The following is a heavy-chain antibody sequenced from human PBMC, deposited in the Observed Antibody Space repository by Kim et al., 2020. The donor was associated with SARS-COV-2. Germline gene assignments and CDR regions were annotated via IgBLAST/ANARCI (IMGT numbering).Heavy chain of an antibody. V-gene: IGHV4-34*01. CDR1: GGSFSGYY. CDR2: INHSGST. Sequence: SETLSLTCAVYGGSFSGYYWSWIRQPPGKGLEWIGEINHSGSTNYNPSLKSRVTISVDTSKNQFSLKLSSVTAADTAVYYCARGRHYYGSGSTNFDYWGQGTLVTVSS. CDR3: ARGRHYYGSGSTNFDY. D-gene: IGHD3-10*01. J-gene: IGHJ4*02.